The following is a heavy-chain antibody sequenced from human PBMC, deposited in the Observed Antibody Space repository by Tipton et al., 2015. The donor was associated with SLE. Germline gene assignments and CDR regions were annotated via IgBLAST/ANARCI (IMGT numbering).Heavy chain of an antibody. Sequence: TLSLTCTVSGASLSTYFWSWIRQPPGKGLEWIGYIYYSGSTNYNPSLKSRVTMSVDTSKNQFSLRLTSVTAADTAVYYCARRYSSSWYGDDAFDIWGQGTMVTVSS. CDR1: GASLSTYF. J-gene: IGHJ3*02. V-gene: IGHV4-59*01. D-gene: IGHD6-13*01. CDR2: IYYSGST. CDR3: ARRYSSSWYGDDAFDI.